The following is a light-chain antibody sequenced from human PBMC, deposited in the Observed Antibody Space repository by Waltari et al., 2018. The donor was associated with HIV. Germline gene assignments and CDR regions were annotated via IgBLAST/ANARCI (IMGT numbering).Light chain of an antibody. CDR3: QVWDSSSDHHYV. V-gene: IGLV3-21*02. J-gene: IGLJ1*01. CDR2: DDS. Sequence: SYVLTQPPSVSVAPGQTARITCGGNNIGRKSGHWYQQKPGQAPVLVVYDDSDRPSGIPERFSGSNSGNTATLTISRVEAGDEADYYCQVWDSSSDHHYVFGTGTKVTVL. CDR1: NIGRKS.